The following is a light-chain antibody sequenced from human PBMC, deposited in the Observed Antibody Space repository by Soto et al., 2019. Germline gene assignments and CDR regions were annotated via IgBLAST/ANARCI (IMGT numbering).Light chain of an antibody. CDR3: SSYTISRIRV. V-gene: IGLV2-14*01. CDR2: DVT. J-gene: IGLJ3*02. Sequence: QSALTQPASVSGSPGQSITISCTGSSSDIGAYHYVSWYQQHPGKAPKLMIYDVTNRPSGVSYRFSGSKSGSTASLTISGLQAEDEADYYCSSYTISRIRVFGGGTKVTVL. CDR1: SSDIGAYHY.